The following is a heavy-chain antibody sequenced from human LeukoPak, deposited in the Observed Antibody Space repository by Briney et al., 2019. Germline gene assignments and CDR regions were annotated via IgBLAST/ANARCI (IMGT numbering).Heavy chain of an antibody. V-gene: IGHV1-2*06. J-gene: IGHJ6*03. CDR2: INPNSGGT. Sequence: GASVKVSCKASGYTFTGYYMHWVRQAPGQGLEWMGRINPNSGGTNYAQKFQGRTTMTRDTSISTAYMELSRQRSDDTAVYYCARDLRYFDWLLFDYYYYYMDVWGKGTTVTVSS. CDR3: ARDLRYFDWLLFDYYYYYMDV. D-gene: IGHD3-9*01. CDR1: GYTFTGYY.